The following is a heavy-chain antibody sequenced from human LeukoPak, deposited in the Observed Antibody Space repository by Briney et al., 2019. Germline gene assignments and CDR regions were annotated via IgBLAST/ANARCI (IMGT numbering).Heavy chain of an antibody. V-gene: IGHV3-30-3*01. CDR1: GFTFNNYA. J-gene: IGHJ3*02. Sequence: GGSLRLSCAVSGFTFNNYAVHWVRQAPGKGPEWVAITLYDGGSKYSADSVKGRFTISRDNSKNTLYLQMNSLRAEDTAVYYCARGAYYDSSVIKLDIWGQGTMVTVSS. CDR3: ARGAYYDSSVIKLDI. D-gene: IGHD3-22*01. CDR2: TLYDGGSK.